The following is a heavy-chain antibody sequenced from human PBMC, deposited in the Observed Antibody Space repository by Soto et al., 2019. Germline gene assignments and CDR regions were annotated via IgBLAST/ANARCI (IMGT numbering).Heavy chain of an antibody. Sequence: GGSLRLSCAASGFTFSDYYMSWIRQAPGKGLEWVSYISSSGSTIYYADSVKGRFTISRDNAKNSLYLQMNSLRAEDTAVYYCARDCCGGSCYNAFDIWGQGTMVTVSS. CDR3: ARDCCGGSCYNAFDI. CDR1: GFTFSDYY. CDR2: ISSSGSTI. D-gene: IGHD2-15*01. V-gene: IGHV3-11*01. J-gene: IGHJ3*02.